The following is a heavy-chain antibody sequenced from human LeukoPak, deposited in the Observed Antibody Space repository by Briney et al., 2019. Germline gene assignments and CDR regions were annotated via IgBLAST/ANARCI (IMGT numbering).Heavy chain of an antibody. CDR2: ISWNSGSI. CDR1: GFTFDDYA. V-gene: IGHV3-9*01. D-gene: IGHD2-2*01. Sequence: GRSLRLSCAASGFTFDDYAMHRVRQAPGKGLEWVSGISWNSGSIGYADSVKGRFTISGDNAKNSLYLQMNSLRAEDTALYYCAKGASSTSVVDWFDPWGQGTLVTVSS. J-gene: IGHJ5*02. CDR3: AKGASSTSVVDWFDP.